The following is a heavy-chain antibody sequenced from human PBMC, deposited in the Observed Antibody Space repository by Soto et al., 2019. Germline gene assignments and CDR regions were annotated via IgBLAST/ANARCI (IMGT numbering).Heavy chain of an antibody. J-gene: IGHJ6*02. CDR2: INHSGST. CDR1: GGSFSGYY. V-gene: IGHV4-34*01. CDR3: ARGYYYYGMDV. Sequence: SETLSLTCAVYGGSFSGYYWSWIRQPPGKGLEWIGEINHSGSTNYNPSLKSRVTISVDTSKNQFSLKLSSVTAADTAVYYCARGYYYYGMDVWGQGTTVTVSS.